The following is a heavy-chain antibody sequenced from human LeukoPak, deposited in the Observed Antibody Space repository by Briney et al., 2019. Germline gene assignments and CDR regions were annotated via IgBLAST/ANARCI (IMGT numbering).Heavy chain of an antibody. V-gene: IGHV4-59*01. CDR2: IYYSGST. Sequence: PSETLSLTCTVSGCSISSYYWSWLRQPPGKGLEWIGYIYYSGSTNYNPSLKSRVTISVDTSKNQFSLKLSSVTAADTAVYYCARDSGYYDSSGSYDYWGQGTLVTVSS. J-gene: IGHJ4*02. D-gene: IGHD3-22*01. CDR3: ARDSGYYDSSGSYDY. CDR1: GCSISSYY.